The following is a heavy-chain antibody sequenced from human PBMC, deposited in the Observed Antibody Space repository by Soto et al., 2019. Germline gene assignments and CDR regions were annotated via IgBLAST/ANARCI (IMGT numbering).Heavy chain of an antibody. V-gene: IGHV3-30*18. CDR1: GFTFSSYG. D-gene: IGHD2-2*01. CDR2: ISYDGSNK. Sequence: QVQLLESGGGVVQPGRSLRLSCAASGFTFSSYGMHWVRQAPGKGLEWVAVISYDGSNKYYADSVKGRFTISRDNSKNTLYLQMNSLRAEDTAVYYCAKGDIVLVPAAVIGYFDYWGQGTLVTVSS. CDR3: AKGDIVLVPAAVIGYFDY. J-gene: IGHJ4*02.